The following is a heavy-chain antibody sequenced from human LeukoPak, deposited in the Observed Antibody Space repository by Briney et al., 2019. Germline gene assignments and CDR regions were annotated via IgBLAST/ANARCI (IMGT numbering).Heavy chain of an antibody. Sequence: SETLSLTCTVSGGSISSGSYYWSWIRQPAGKGLEWIGRIYTSGSTNYNPSLKSRVTISVDTSKKHFCLKLSSLTAADTAVYYCARRAGYCSSTSCYGGGWFDPWGQGTLVTVSS. J-gene: IGHJ5*02. V-gene: IGHV4-61*02. D-gene: IGHD2-2*01. CDR3: ARRAGYCSSTSCYGGGWFDP. CDR2: IYTSGST. CDR1: GGSISSGSYY.